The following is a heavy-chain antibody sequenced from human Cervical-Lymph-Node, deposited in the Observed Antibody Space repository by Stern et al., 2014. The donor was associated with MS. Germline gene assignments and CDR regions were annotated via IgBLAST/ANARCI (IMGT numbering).Heavy chain of an antibody. CDR1: GFSFSRYA. J-gene: IGHJ4*02. CDR3: ASAYSSSHYYFDY. V-gene: IGHV3-33*01. Sequence: MQLVESGGGVVQPGRSLRLSCAASGFSFSRYALHWVRPAPGKGLEWVALIGYDGSNPYYADSVTGRFTISRDNFKNTLYLQMNSLRAEDTAVYYCASAYSSSHYYFDYWGQGTLVTVSS. D-gene: IGHD6-13*01. CDR2: IGYDGSNP.